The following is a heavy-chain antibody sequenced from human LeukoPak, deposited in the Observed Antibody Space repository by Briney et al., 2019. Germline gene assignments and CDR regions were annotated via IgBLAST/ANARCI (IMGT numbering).Heavy chain of an antibody. CDR1: GFTFSTAW. CDR3: VTEGYCSGGSCYSFDN. Sequence: GGSLRLSCAASGFTFSTAWMSWVRQAPGKGLEWLGRFKSKIDGGTIDYAAPVKGRFTISGDDSKSTVYLQMNSLKTEDTAVYYCVTEGYCSGGSCYSFDNWGQGTLVTVSS. J-gene: IGHJ4*02. V-gene: IGHV3-15*01. D-gene: IGHD2-15*01. CDR2: FKSKIDGGTI.